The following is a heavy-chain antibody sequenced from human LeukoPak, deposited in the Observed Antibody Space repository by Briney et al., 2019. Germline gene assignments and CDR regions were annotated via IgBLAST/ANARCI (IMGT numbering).Heavy chain of an antibody. D-gene: IGHD5-18*01. CDR1: GGTFSSYA. CDR2: IIPIFGTA. J-gene: IGHJ4*02. Sequence: SVKVSCKASGGTFSSYAISWVRQAPGQGLEWMGGIIPIFGTANYAQKFQGRVTITTDESTSTAYMELSSLRSEDTAVYYCARGDVPIAMTFDYWGQGTLVTVSS. V-gene: IGHV1-69*05. CDR3: ARGDVPIAMTFDY.